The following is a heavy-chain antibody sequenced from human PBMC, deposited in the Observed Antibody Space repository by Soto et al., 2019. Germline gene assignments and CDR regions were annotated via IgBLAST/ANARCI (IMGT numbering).Heavy chain of an antibody. J-gene: IGHJ4*02. CDR1: GGTFSSYA. Sequence: SVKVSCKASGGTFSSYAISWVRQAPGQGLEWMGGIIPIFGTANYAQKFQGRVTITADKSTSTAYMELSSLRSEDTAVYYCARVGGYGDIVAGYYNFSWYFDYWGQGTLVTVSS. CDR2: IIPIFGTA. V-gene: IGHV1-69*06. D-gene: IGHD3-9*01. CDR3: ARVGGYGDIVAGYYNFSWYFDY.